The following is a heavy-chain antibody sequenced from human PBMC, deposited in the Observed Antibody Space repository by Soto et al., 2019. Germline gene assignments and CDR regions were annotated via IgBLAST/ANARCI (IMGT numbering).Heavy chain of an antibody. Sequence: QVQLVQSGAEVKKPGSSVKVSCKASGGTFSSYTISWVRQAPGQGLEWMGRIIPILGIANYAQKFQGRVTSTADKSTSTAYMELSSLRSEDTAVYYCARGRDGYNLGAFDIWGQGTMVTVSS. D-gene: IGHD5-12*01. J-gene: IGHJ3*02. V-gene: IGHV1-69*02. CDR1: GGTFSSYT. CDR3: ARGRDGYNLGAFDI. CDR2: IIPILGIA.